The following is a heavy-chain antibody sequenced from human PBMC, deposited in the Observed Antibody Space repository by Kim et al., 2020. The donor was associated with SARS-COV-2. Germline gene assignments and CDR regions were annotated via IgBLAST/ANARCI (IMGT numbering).Heavy chain of an antibody. D-gene: IGHD6-13*01. CDR1: GGSITSSSYY. CDR3: ASAAAATFDY. J-gene: IGHJ4*02. Sequence: SETLSLTCTVSGGSITSSSYYWAWIRQPPGKGLEWIGSIYYSDYFSGSTYYNPYLKSRVTLSVDTSKNQFSLNLNSVTAADTAVYFCASAAAATFDYWGQGTLVTAPS. CDR2: IYYSDYFSGST. V-gene: IGHV4-39*01.